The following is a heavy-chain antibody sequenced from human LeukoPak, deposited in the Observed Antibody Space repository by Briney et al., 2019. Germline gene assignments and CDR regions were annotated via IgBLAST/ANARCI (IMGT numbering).Heavy chain of an antibody. V-gene: IGHV1-18*01. CDR2: ISAYNGNT. CDR3: VWGDERGRYASFDY. D-gene: IGHD1-1*01. Sequence: ASVKVSCKASGYTFTSYGISWVRQAPGQGLEWMGWISAYNGNTNYAQKLQGRVTMTTDTSTSTAYMELRSLRSDDTAAYYCVWGDERGRYASFDYWGQGTLVTVSS. J-gene: IGHJ4*02. CDR1: GYTFTSYG.